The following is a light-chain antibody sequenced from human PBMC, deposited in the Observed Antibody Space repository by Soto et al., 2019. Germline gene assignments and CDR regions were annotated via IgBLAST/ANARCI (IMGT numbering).Light chain of an antibody. Sequence: QSVLTQPASVSGSPGQSITIACTGTSSDVGSYNLVSWYQQHPGKAPKLLIYEGRKRPSGVSDRFSGSKSGNTASLTISGLQAEDEADYYCCSYAGTWVFGGGTKVTVL. J-gene: IGLJ3*02. CDR1: SSDVGSYNL. CDR3: CSYAGTWV. V-gene: IGLV2-23*01. CDR2: EGR.